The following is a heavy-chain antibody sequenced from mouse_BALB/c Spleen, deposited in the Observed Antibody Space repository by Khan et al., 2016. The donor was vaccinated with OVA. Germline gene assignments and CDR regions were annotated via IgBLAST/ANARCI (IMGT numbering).Heavy chain of an antibody. D-gene: IGHD2-4*01. CDR1: GYGFTSYW. CDR2: IYPGISDT. CDR3: TRSYDSYYFDY. V-gene: IGHV1-5*01. Sequence: VQLQQSGTVLARPGASVKMSCKASGYGFTSYWMHWVTQRPGQGLEWIGAIYPGISDTRNNQKFKGKAKLTAVTSASTAYMELSSLTNEDSAVYYCTRSYDSYYFDYWGQGTTLTVSS. J-gene: IGHJ2*01.